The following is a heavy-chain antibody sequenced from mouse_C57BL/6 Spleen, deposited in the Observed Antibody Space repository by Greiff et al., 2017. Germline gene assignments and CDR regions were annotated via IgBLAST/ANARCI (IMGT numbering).Heavy chain of an antibody. Sequence: VMLVESGPGLVQPSQSLSITCTVSGFSLTSYGVHWVRQSPGKGLEWLGVIWSGGSTDYNAAFISRLSISKDNSKSQVFFKMNSLQADDTAIYYCARNDDYDGNYYAMDYWGQGTSVTVSS. CDR1: GFSLTSYG. CDR3: ARNDDYDGNYYAMDY. J-gene: IGHJ4*01. V-gene: IGHV2-2*01. CDR2: IWSGGST. D-gene: IGHD2-4*01.